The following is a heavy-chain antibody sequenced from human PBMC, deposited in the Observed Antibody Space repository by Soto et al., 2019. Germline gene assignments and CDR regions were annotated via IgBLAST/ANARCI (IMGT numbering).Heavy chain of an antibody. Sequence: SSETLSLTCAVYGGSFSGYYWSWIRQPPGKGLEWIGYIYYSGSTYYNPSLKSRVTISVDTSKNQFSLKLSSVTAADTAVYYCARAPYYDFWSGYDLYYFDYWGQGTLVTVSS. D-gene: IGHD3-3*01. CDR2: IYYSGST. J-gene: IGHJ4*02. CDR3: ARAPYYDFWSGYDLYYFDY. CDR1: GGSFSGYY. V-gene: IGHV4-34*01.